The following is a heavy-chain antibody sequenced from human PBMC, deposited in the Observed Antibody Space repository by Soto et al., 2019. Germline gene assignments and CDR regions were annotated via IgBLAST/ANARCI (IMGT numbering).Heavy chain of an antibody. D-gene: IGHD3-3*01. CDR3: ARGQRFSDWFDP. CDR2: IYSSGNT. CDR1: RGTISCYN. V-gene: IGHV4-4*07. J-gene: IGHJ5*02. Sequence: SQTLSLTCIASRGTISCYNWTWTRQPAGKGLACIGLIYSSGNTEYNPSLQTRVTISLDTSNHRISLRLTSVTAAGPAVSYSARGQRFSDWFDPWGQGTLVTV.